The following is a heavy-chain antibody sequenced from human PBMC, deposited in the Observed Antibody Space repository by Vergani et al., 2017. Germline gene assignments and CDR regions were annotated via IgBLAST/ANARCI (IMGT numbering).Heavy chain of an antibody. CDR3: ASPSLGYCSSTSCPENYYYGMDV. CDR2: INHSGST. J-gene: IGHJ6*02. D-gene: IGHD2-2*01. CDR1: GGSFSGYY. Sequence: QVQLQQWGAGLLKPSETLSLTCAVYGGSFSGYYWSWIRQPPGKGLEWIGEINHSGSTNYNPSLKSRVTISVDTSKNQFSLKLSSVTAADTAVYYCASPSLGYCSSTSCPENYYYGMDVWGQGTTVTVSS. V-gene: IGHV4-34*01.